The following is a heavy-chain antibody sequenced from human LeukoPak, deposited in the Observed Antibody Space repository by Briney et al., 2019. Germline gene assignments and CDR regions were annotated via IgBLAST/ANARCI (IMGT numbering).Heavy chain of an antibody. CDR1: GGSMSPYH. Sequence: SETLSLTCTVSGGSMSPYHWGWIRQPPGKGLEWTGYIYYSGSTNYNPSLKSRVTISVDTSKNQFSLKLSSVTAADTAVYYCARAVTVSGYYFDYWGQGTLVTVSS. CDR2: IYYSGST. D-gene: IGHD3-16*01. CDR3: ARAVTVSGYYFDY. V-gene: IGHV4-59*12. J-gene: IGHJ4*02.